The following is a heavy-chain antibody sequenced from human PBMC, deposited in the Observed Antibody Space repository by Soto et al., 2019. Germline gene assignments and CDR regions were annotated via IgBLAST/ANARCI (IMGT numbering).Heavy chain of an antibody. CDR3: AMDVGATTRPVDY. D-gene: IGHD1-26*01. V-gene: IGHV1-69*06. J-gene: IGHJ4*02. CDR1: GGTFSSYA. Sequence: GASVKVSCKASGGTFSSYAISWVRQAPGQGLEWMGGIIPIFGTANYAQKFQGRVTITADKSTSTAYMELSSLRSEDTAVYYCAMDVGATTRPVDYWGQGTLVTRLL. CDR2: IIPIFGTA.